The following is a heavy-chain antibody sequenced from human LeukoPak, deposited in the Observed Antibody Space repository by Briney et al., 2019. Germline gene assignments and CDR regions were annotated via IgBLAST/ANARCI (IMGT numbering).Heavy chain of an antibody. D-gene: IGHD2-15*01. CDR1: GFTFSSFS. J-gene: IGHJ4*02. CDR3: ARENGVVVAATGFDY. Sequence: GGSLRLSCAASGFTFSSFSMSWVRQSPGKGLEWVSYITLSSSVIYYADSVRGRFTISRDNAKNSLYLQMNSLRAEDTAVYYCARENGVVVAATGFDYWGQGTLVTVSS. CDR2: ITLSSSVI. V-gene: IGHV3-48*01.